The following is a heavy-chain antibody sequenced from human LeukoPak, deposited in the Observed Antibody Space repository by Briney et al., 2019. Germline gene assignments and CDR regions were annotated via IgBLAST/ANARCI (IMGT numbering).Heavy chain of an antibody. J-gene: IGHJ4*02. Sequence: ASVKVSCKASGYTFTSYAMNWVRQAPGQGLKWMGWINTNTGNPTYAQGFTGRFVFSLDTSVSTAYLQISSLKAEDTAVYYCASYSSGRLVWGTDYWGQGTLVTVSS. D-gene: IGHD6-19*01. CDR3: ASYSSGRLVWGTDY. CDR1: GYTFTSYA. V-gene: IGHV7-4-1*02. CDR2: INTNTGNP.